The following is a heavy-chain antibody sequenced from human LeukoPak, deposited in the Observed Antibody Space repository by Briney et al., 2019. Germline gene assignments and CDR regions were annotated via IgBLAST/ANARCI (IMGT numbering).Heavy chain of an antibody. Sequence: GGSLRLSCTASGFTFSTYEMNSVRQAPGTGLEWISYISGSGSSIFYSDSLQGRFTVSRDNAKNSVYLQMNSLRAEDTAVYYCAREGGFGYDDAFDTWGHGTTVTVSS. D-gene: IGHD3-16*02. CDR1: GFTFSTYE. CDR2: ISGSGSSI. J-gene: IGHJ3*02. V-gene: IGHV3-48*03. CDR3: AREGGFGYDDAFDT.